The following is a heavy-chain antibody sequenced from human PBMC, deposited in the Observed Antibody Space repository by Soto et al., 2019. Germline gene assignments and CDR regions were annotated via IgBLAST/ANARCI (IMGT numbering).Heavy chain of an antibody. J-gene: IGHJ4*02. CDR2: IYRTGST. CDR3: ASRDPGTSVDY. Sequence: TLSLTCAVSGGSFTSNNWWTWVRQPPGQGLEWIGEIYRTGSTNYNPSLKSRVTISLDKSENQFSLKVTSLTAADTAVYYCASRDPGTSVDYWGQGTLVTVST. D-gene: IGHD1-7*01. CDR1: GGSFTSNNW. V-gene: IGHV4-4*02.